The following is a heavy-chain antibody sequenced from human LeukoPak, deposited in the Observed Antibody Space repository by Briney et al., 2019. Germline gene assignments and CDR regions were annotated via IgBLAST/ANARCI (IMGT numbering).Heavy chain of an antibody. D-gene: IGHD3/OR15-3a*01. CDR2: IYYSGST. J-gene: IGHJ4*02. CDR3: ARRTGDH. Sequence: SETLSLTCTVSGDSINSGGYYWSWIRQHPGKGLEWIGGIYYSGSTYYNPSLKSRVTISVDTSKNQFSLKLSSVTAADTAVYYCARRTGDHWGQGTLVTVSS. V-gene: IGHV4-39*01. CDR1: GDSINSGGYY.